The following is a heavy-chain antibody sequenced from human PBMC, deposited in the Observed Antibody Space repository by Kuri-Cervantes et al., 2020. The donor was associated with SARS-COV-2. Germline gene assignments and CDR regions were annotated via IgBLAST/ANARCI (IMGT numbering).Heavy chain of an antibody. CDR1: GYTFSGHW. CDR2: INPDGSYT. J-gene: IGHJ4*01. V-gene: IGHV3-74*01. Sequence: GGSLRPSCAASGYTFSGHWIHWVRQAPGKGLVWVSRINPDGSYTNNADSVKGRCTLSRDNAKNMLFLQMNSLRAEDTAVYYCVRDGDHWNFDYWGQGTPVTVSS. CDR3: VRDGDHWNFDY. D-gene: IGHD1-1*01.